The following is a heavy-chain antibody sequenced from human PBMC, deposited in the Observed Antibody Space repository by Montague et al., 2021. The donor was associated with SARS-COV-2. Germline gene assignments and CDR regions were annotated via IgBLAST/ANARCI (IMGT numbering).Heavy chain of an antibody. V-gene: IGHV4-39*01. CDR1: GGSISSSSYY. D-gene: IGHD3-3*01. CDR2: IYYSGST. J-gene: IGHJ5*02. Sequence: SETLSLTCTVSGGSISSSSYYWGWIRQPPGKGLEWIGSIYYSGSTYYNPSLKSRVTISVDTSKNQFSLKLSSATAADTAVYYCARRPPITIFGVVIIGAWFDPWGQGTLVTVSS. CDR3: ARRPPITIFGVVIIGAWFDP.